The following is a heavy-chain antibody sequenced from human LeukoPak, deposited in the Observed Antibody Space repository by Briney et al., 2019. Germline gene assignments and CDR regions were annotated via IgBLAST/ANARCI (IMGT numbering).Heavy chain of an antibody. CDR2: TYYRSKWYN. J-gene: IGHJ6*02. V-gene: IGHV6-1*01. CDR3: VPYSYGLDV. CDR1: GDTISSDSAT. Sequence: SQTLSLTCAVSGDTISSDSATWNWIRQPPWRGLEWLGRTYYRSKWYNDSAVSVKSRIPITPHPSKNHFALQLNSVTPEDTAVYYCVPYSYGLDVWGQGTAVRVSS.